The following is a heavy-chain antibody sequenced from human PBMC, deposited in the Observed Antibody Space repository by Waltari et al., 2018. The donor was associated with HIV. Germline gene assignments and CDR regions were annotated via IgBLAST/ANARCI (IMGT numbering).Heavy chain of an antibody. Sequence: DVHLVESGGALVQPGGSLSISCAASGSAFSGYWMSWVRQAPGKGLEWVANINPVGSTKYHVDSVRGRFTISRDNAKNSLYLQMSSLRAEDTAVYYCASGLGDWGYWGRGTLVTVSS. V-gene: IGHV3-7*02. CDR3: ASGLGDWGY. D-gene: IGHD2-21*02. J-gene: IGHJ4*02. CDR2: INPVGSTK. CDR1: GSAFSGYW.